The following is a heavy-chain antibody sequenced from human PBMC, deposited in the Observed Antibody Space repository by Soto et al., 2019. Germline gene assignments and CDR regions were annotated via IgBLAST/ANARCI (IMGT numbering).Heavy chain of an antibody. CDR1: GFRFSDHS. V-gene: IGHV3-33*01. CDR3: ARTGTTKQGYYYYYYGMAV. D-gene: IGHD1-7*01. CDR2: IWYDGNDK. J-gene: IGHJ6*02. Sequence: PGGSLRLSCVGSGFRFSDHSMHWVRQSPGKGLEWVALIWYDGNDKYYADFVKGRFTISRDNARNTLSLQMSSLRAEDTAVYYCARTGTTKQGYYYYYYGMAVWGQGTTVTVSS.